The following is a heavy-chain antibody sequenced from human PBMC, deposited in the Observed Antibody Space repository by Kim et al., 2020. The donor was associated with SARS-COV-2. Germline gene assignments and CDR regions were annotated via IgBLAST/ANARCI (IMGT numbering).Heavy chain of an antibody. J-gene: IGHJ5*02. V-gene: IGHV3-23*01. CDR1: GFTFGDYV. Sequence: GGSLRLSCAASGFTFGDYVMSWVRQAPGKGLEWVSTISGSGGSAYYADSVKGRFTISRDNLKYTLSFQLNSLRVEDTDLYYCARVGGDSGDFYDPWGQGTLVTVSS. CDR3: ARVGGDSGDFYDP. CDR2: ISGSGGSA. D-gene: IGHD3-22*01.